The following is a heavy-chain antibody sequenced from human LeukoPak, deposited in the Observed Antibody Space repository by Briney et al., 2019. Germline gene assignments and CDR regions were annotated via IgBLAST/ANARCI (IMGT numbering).Heavy chain of an antibody. CDR3: ARDREYSGYDFEMSD. V-gene: IGHV1-69*05. J-gene: IGHJ4*02. D-gene: IGHD5-12*01. CDR1: GGTFSSYA. Sequence: SVKVSCKASGGTFSSYAISWVRQAPGQGLEWMGGIIPIFGTANYAQKFQGRVTITTDESTSTAYMELSSRRSEDTAVYYCARDREYSGYDFEMSDWRQGTMVTVCS. CDR2: IIPIFGTA.